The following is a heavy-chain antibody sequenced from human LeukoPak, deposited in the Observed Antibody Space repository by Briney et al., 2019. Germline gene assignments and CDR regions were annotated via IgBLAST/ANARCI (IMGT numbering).Heavy chain of an antibody. CDR2: INHSGST. CDR3: ARVGYCSSTSCYYGGFDY. Sequence: SETLSLTCAVSGGSFSGYYWSWIRQPPRKGLEWIGEINHSGSTNYNPSLKSRVTISVDTSKNQFSLKLSSVTAADTAVYYCARVGYCSSTSCYYGGFDYWGQGTLVTVSS. D-gene: IGHD2-2*01. V-gene: IGHV4-34*01. CDR1: GGSFSGYY. J-gene: IGHJ4*02.